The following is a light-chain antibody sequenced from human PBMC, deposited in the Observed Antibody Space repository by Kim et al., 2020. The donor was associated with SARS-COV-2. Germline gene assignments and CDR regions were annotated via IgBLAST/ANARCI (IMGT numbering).Light chain of an antibody. J-gene: IGLJ2*01. V-gene: IGLV2-8*01. Sequence: QSARTQPPSASGFPGQSATISCTGTSSDVGGYNDVSWYQHHPGKAPKLMIYEVSKGPSGVPDRFSGSKSGNTASLTVSGLQAEDEADYYCSSYAGNKNVVFGGGTKVTVL. CDR1: SSDVGGYND. CDR2: EVS. CDR3: SSYAGNKNVV.